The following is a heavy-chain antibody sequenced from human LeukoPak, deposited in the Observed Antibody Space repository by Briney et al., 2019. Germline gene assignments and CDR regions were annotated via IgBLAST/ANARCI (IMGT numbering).Heavy chain of an antibody. J-gene: IGHJ4*02. CDR3: ARGKSTMVRGVLGGY. Sequence: GASVKVSCKASGYTFTGYYMHWVRQAPGQGLEWMGWINPNSGGTNYAQKFQGRVTMTRNTSISTAYMELSSLRSEDTAVYYCARGKSTMVRGVLGGYWGQGTLVTVSS. D-gene: IGHD3-10*01. V-gene: IGHV1-2*02. CDR2: INPNSGGT. CDR1: GYTFTGYY.